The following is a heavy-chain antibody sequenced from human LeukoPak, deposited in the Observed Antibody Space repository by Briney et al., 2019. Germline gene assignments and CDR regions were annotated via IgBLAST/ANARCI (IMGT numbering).Heavy chain of an antibody. CDR3: ARHMGLGYTYFYPYFDY. D-gene: IGHD1-1*01. CDR1: GGSISSYY. CDR2: IYYSGST. J-gene: IGHJ4*01. Sequence: PSETLSLTRTVSGGSISSYYWSWIRQPPGKGLEWIGYIYYSGSTNYNPSLKSRVTISVDTYKNQFSLKLSSVTAADTAVYYCARHMGLGYTYFYPYFDYWGQGTLVTVSS. V-gene: IGHV4-59*08.